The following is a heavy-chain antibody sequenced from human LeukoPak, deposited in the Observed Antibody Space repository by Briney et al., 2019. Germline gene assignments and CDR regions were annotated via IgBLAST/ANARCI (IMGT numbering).Heavy chain of an antibody. CDR3: ARDKYYGSGSLRSQVPRGAFDI. Sequence: GGSLRLSCTASGFTFSDYGMNWVRQAPGKGLEWVSYISSSSTILYYADSVKGRFTISRDNAKNSLYLQMNSLRDEDTAVYYCARDKYYGSGSLRSQVPRGAFDIWGQGTMVTVSS. CDR1: GFTFSDYG. J-gene: IGHJ3*02. V-gene: IGHV3-48*02. CDR2: ISSSSTIL. D-gene: IGHD3-10*01.